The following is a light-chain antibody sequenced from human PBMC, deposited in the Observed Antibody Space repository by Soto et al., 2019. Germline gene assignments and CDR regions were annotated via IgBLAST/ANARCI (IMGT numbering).Light chain of an antibody. CDR3: QQYNNWPLT. CDR1: QSVNNN. Sequence: EIVMTQSPATLSVSPGERATLSCRASQSVNNNLAWYQQKPGQAPRLLIYGASARATGLPARFSGSGSGTEFSLTLSSLQSEDFAVYDCQQYNNWPLTFGGGTKVEIK. J-gene: IGKJ4*01. CDR2: GAS. V-gene: IGKV3-15*01.